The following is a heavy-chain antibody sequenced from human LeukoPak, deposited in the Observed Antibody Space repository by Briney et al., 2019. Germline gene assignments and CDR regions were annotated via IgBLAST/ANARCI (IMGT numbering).Heavy chain of an antibody. D-gene: IGHD3-3*01. Sequence: GGSLRLSCAASGFTFSNYNMNWVRQAPGKGLEWVSYISSSSSTIHYAESVKGRFTISRDNARNSLYLQMNSLRAEDTAVYYCARDFLEDDYWGQGTLVTVS. CDR1: GFTFSNYN. V-gene: IGHV3-48*01. CDR3: ARDFLEDDY. CDR2: ISSSSSTI. J-gene: IGHJ4*02.